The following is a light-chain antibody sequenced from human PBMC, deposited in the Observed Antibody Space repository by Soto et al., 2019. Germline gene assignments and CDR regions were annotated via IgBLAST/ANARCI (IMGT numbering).Light chain of an antibody. CDR3: QPDGSSTGT. V-gene: IGKV3-20*01. J-gene: IGKJ1*01. CDR1: QSVSSSY. CDR2: GAS. Sequence: EIVLTQSPGTLSLSPGERATLSCRASQSVSSSYLAWYQQKPGQAPRLLIYGASRRDAGIPDTFSGSGSGTGFTLTIRTLEPEDFAVYYCQPDGSSTGTFGPGIKVEIK.